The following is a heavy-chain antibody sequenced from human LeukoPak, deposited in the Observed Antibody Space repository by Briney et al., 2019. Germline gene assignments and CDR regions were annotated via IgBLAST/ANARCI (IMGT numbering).Heavy chain of an antibody. CDR1: GGSISSSSYY. CDR3: ARVYYSNSYDFWYFDL. V-gene: IGHV4-39*07. J-gene: IGHJ2*01. D-gene: IGHD6-13*01. Sequence: SETLSLTCTVSGGSISSSSYYWGWIRQPPGKGLEWIGSIYYSGSTYYNPSLKSRVTISVDTSKNQFSLKLSSVTAADTAVYYCARVYYSNSYDFWYFDLWGRGTLVTVSS. CDR2: IYYSGST.